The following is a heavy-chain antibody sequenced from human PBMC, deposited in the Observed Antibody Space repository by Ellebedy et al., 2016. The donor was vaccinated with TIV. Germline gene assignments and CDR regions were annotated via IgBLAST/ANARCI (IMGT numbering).Heavy chain of an antibody. CDR1: GFTFSSYA. V-gene: IGHV3-30-3*01. J-gene: IGHJ6*02. D-gene: IGHD3-10*01. CDR3: AKAMFSGSGIVYYYYGMDV. Sequence: GESLKISXAASGFTFSSYAMHWVRQAPGKGLEWVAVISYDGSNKYYADSVKGRFTISRDNSKNTLYLQMNSLRAEDTAVYYCAKAMFSGSGIVYYYYGMDVWGQGTTVTVSS. CDR2: ISYDGSNK.